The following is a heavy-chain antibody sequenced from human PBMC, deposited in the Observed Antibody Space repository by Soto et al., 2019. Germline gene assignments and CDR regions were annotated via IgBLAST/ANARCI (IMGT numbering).Heavy chain of an antibody. J-gene: IGHJ4*02. V-gene: IGHV3-7*01. D-gene: IGHD2-2*01. CDR2: INKDGSEK. Sequence: GGSLRLSCEASGFTFSSYWMSWVRQAPGKGLEWVANINKDGSEKYHVDSLKGRFTISRGNAKNSRYLQVNSLRAEDTAVYYCARDCSSTRCQIYWGQGPLVTVSP. CDR3: ARDCSSTRCQIY. CDR1: GFTFSSYW.